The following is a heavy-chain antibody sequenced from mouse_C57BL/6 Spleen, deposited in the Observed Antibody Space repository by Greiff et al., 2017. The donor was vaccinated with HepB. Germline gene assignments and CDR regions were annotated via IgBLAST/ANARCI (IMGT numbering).Heavy chain of an antibody. CDR2: ISDGGSYT. J-gene: IGHJ2*01. V-gene: IGHV5-4*01. Sequence: EVKLVESGGGLVKPGGSLKLSCAASGFTISSYAMSWVRQTPEKRLEWVATISDGGSYTYYPDNVKGRFTISRDNAKNNLYLQMSHLKSEDTAMYYCARDGVYGHSYYFDYWGQGTTLTVSS. CDR3: ARDGVYGHSYYFDY. D-gene: IGHD1-1*01. CDR1: GFTISSYA.